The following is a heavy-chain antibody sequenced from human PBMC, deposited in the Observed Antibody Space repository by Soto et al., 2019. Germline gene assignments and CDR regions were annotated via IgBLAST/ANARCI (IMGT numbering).Heavy chain of an antibody. CDR2: IIPIFGTA. CDR3: ARGDFSQGYCSSTSCYYYYGMDV. Sequence: SVKVSCKASGGTFSSYAISWVRQAPGQGLEWMGGIIPIFGTANYAQKFQGRVTITADESTSTAYMELSSLRSEDTAVYYCARGDFSQGYCSSTSCYYYYGMDVWGQGTTVTVSS. CDR1: GGTFSSYA. J-gene: IGHJ6*02. D-gene: IGHD2-2*01. V-gene: IGHV1-69*13.